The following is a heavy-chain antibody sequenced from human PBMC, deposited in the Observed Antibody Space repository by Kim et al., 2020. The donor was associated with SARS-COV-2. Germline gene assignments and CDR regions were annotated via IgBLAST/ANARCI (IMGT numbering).Heavy chain of an antibody. CDR1: GFTFDDYA. D-gene: IGHD6-13*01. J-gene: IGHJ4*02. CDR3: AKVGAAAGNPTYYYFDY. Sequence: GGSLRLSCAASGFTFDDYAMHWVRQAPGKGLEWVSGISWNSGSIGYADSVKGRFTISRDNAKNSLYLQMNSLRAEDTALYYCAKVGAAAGNPTYYYFDYWGQGTLVTVSS. CDR2: ISWNSGSI. V-gene: IGHV3-9*01.